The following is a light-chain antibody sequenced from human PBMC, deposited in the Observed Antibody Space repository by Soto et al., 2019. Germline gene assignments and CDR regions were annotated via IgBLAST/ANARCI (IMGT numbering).Light chain of an antibody. CDR3: TSYRSSNTVV. CDR1: SSDVGGYNY. Sequence: QSALTQPASVSGSPGQSITISCTGTSSDVGGYNYVSWYQQHPGKAPKLMIYGVSNRPSGVSNRFSGSKSGNTASLTISGLQAEDDADYYCTSYRSSNTVVFGGGTKLTVL. J-gene: IGLJ2*01. V-gene: IGLV2-14*01. CDR2: GVS.